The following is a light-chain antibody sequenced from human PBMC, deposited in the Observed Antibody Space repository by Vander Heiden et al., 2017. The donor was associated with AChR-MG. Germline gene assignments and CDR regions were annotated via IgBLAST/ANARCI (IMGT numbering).Light chain of an antibody. CDR1: LTINNG. J-gene: IGKJ2*01. V-gene: IGKV1-39*01. Sequence: DIEMTQSPSALSASVGDRVTLACRASLTINNGLNWYQQKPGKAPKLLIYAASNLESGVPSRFSGSGSGTDFTLTISSLQPEDFGTYYCQQSNSNPYTFGQGTKLEIK. CDR2: AAS. CDR3: QQSNSNPYT.